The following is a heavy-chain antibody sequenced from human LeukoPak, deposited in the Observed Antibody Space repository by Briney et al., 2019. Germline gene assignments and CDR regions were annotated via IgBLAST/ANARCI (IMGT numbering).Heavy chain of an antibody. Sequence: SETLSLTCTVSGGSISSSSYYWGWIRQPPGKGLEWIGSIYHSGSTYYNPSLKSRVTISVDTSKNQFSLKLSSVTAADTAVYYCARVSKTMTGLAFDIWGQGTMVTVSS. J-gene: IGHJ3*02. CDR1: GGSISSSSYY. CDR2: IYHSGST. D-gene: IGHD3-22*01. V-gene: IGHV4-39*07. CDR3: ARVSKTMTGLAFDI.